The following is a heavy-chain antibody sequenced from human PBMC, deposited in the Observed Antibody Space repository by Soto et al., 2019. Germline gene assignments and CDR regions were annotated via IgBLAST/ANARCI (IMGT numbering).Heavy chain of an antibody. CDR1: GYTFTNYN. Sequence: ASVKVSCKDSGYTFTNYNINWVRQASGQGLEWMGWMNPNNDNTGYAQKFQGRVTMTTDTSTSTAYMELRSLRSDDTAVYYCARDLPYYDFWSGYYEGGPNWFGPWGQGTLVTVSS. V-gene: IGHV1-8*01. J-gene: IGHJ5*02. CDR2: MNPNNDNT. CDR3: ARDLPYYDFWSGYYEGGPNWFGP. D-gene: IGHD3-3*01.